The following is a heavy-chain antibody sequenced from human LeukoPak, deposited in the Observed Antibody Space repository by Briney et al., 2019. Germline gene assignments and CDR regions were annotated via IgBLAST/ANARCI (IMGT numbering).Heavy chain of an antibody. D-gene: IGHD6-13*01. CDR1: GGSISSYY. J-gene: IGHJ4*02. CDR2: IYYSGNT. CDR3: ARISEYSSSWIDY. Sequence: PSETLSLTCTVSGGSISSYYWTWIRRPPGKGLEWIGYIYYSGNTNYNPSLKSRVTISVDTSKNQFSLKLSSVTAADTAVYYCARISEYSSSWIDYWGQGTLVTVSS. V-gene: IGHV4-59*01.